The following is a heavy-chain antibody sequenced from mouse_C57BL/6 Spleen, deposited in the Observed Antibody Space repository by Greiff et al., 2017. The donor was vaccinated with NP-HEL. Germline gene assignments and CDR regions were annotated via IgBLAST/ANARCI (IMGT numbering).Heavy chain of an antibody. CDR2: INPSSGYT. Sequence: QVQLQQSGAELARPGASVKMSCKASGYTFTSYSMHWVKQRPGQGLEWIGHINPSSGYTNYNDKFKDKATLTADNSSSTAYMQLSSLTSEDSAVYYCARGSVGPYAMDYWGQGTSGTGSS. CDR3: ARGSVGPYAMDY. CDR1: GYTFTSYS. V-gene: IGHV1-4*01. J-gene: IGHJ4*01. D-gene: IGHD1-1*01.